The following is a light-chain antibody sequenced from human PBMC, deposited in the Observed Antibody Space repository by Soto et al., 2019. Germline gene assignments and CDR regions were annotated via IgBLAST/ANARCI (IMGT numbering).Light chain of an antibody. V-gene: IGKV1-8*01. J-gene: IGKJ1*01. CDR2: AAS. CDR3: RQYYSYPWT. CDR1: QGIRSY. Sequence: AIRMTQSPSSFSASTGDRVTITCRASQGIRSYLAWYQQKPGKAPKLLIYAASTLQSEDPSRFSGSGSGTDFTLTIRCMQSEDVATYYCRQYYSYPWTFGQGTKVEIK.